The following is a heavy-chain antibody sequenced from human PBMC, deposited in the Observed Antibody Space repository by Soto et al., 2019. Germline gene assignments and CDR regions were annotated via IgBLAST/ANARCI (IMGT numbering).Heavy chain of an antibody. V-gene: IGHV5-51*01. CDR3: SRVHGSQTAFDH. D-gene: IGHD3-10*01. Sequence: GGSLRLSCAASGFTVSSSYAMSWVRQAPGKGLEWMGKIFPPDSDTRYSPSFQGQVTMSVDKSTSTAYLQWSSLKASDTAMYYCSRVHGSQTAFDHWGQGTLVTVS. CDR2: IFPPDSDT. CDR1: GFTVSSSYA. J-gene: IGHJ4*02.